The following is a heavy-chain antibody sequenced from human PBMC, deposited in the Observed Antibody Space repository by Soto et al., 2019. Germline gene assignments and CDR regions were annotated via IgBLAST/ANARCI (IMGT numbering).Heavy chain of an antibody. Sequence: SVMVSCKASGGIFSSYTISWVRRAPGQGLEWKGRIIPILGIANYAQKFQGRVTITADKSTSTAYMELSSLRSEDTAVYYCARRGLSSSSTFRYHYYGMDVWGQGTTVTVSS. J-gene: IGHJ6*02. V-gene: IGHV1-69*02. CDR2: IIPILGIA. D-gene: IGHD6-6*01. CDR3: ARRGLSSSSTFRYHYYGMDV. CDR1: GGIFSSYT.